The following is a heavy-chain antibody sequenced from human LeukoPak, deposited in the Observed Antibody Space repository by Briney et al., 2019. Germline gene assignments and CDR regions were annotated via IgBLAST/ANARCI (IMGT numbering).Heavy chain of an antibody. V-gene: IGHV4-59*01. Sequence: SETLSLTCTVSGGSISSYYWSWIRQPPGKGLEWIGYIYYSGSTNYNPSLKSRVTISVDTSKNQFSLKLSSVTAADTAVYYCARSGVPPYYYYMDVWGKGTTVTVSS. CDR3: ARSGVPPYYYYMDV. CDR2: IYYSGST. CDR1: GGSISSYY. J-gene: IGHJ6*03. D-gene: IGHD3-10*01.